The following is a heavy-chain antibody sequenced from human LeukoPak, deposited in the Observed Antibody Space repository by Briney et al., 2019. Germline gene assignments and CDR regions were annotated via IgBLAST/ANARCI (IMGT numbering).Heavy chain of an antibody. CDR3: ARVIIVGTNRFDS. J-gene: IGHJ4*02. Sequence: ASVKVSCKASGYSFTSYAMNWVRQAPGQGLEWMGWINPSGSSPSYTQNFQGRVSMTTDTSTSTFFMEVSGLRSGDTAVYYCARVIIVGTNRFDSWGQGTLITVSS. CDR1: GYSFTSYA. CDR2: INPSGSSP. D-gene: IGHD1-26*01. V-gene: IGHV1-46*01.